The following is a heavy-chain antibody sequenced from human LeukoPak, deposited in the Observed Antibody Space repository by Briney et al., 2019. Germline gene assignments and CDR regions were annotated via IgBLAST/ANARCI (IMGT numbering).Heavy chain of an antibody. CDR3: ARDLSTGFDP. CDR1: GFTVSTNY. V-gene: IGHV3-66*01. D-gene: IGHD2/OR15-2a*01. CDR2: IYNSGST. J-gene: IGHJ5*02. Sequence: PGGSLRLSCAASGFTVSTNYMSWVRQAPGKGLEWVSVIYNSGSTYYAGSVEGRFTISRDNSKNTLYLQMNSLRAEDTAVYYCARDLSTGFDPWGQGTLVTVSS.